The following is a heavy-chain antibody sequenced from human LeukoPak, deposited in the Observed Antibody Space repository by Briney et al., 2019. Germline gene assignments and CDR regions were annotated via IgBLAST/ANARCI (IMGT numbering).Heavy chain of an antibody. D-gene: IGHD4-17*01. CDR2: INPNSGGT. CDR1: GYTCTDYY. V-gene: IGHV1-2*02. J-gene: IGHJ4*02. Sequence: ASVKVSCKASGYTCTDYYMHWVRQAPGQGLEWMGWINPNSGGTNYAQKFQGRVTMTRDTSINTAYMELSSLRSDDTAVYYCARVADYGDYTLPGDYWGQGTLVTVSS. CDR3: ARVADYGDYTLPGDY.